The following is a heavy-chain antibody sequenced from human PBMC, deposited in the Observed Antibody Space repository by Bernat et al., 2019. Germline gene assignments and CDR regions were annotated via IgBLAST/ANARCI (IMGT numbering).Heavy chain of an antibody. CDR2: ISPTSTI. V-gene: IGHV3-48*01. CDR3: ARDDPTQPSPLDY. Sequence: EVQLVESGGGSVQPGGSLRLSCVASGFTFSSYHMNWVRQAPGKGLEWVSYISPTSTIYYADSVKGRFTISRDNSKKTLYLQMNSLRAEDTAVYYCARDDPTQPSPLDYWGQGTLVTVSS. D-gene: IGHD4-11*01. J-gene: IGHJ4*02. CDR1: GFTFSSYH.